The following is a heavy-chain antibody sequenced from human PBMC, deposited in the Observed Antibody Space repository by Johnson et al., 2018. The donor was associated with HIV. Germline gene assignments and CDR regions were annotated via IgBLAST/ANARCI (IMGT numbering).Heavy chain of an antibody. J-gene: IGHJ3*02. D-gene: IGHD5-18*01. V-gene: IGHV3-30-3*01. CDR1: GLTFGSYP. Sequence: QMQLVESGGGVVQPGRSLRLSCAASGLTFGSYPLHWVRQAPGRGLEWVAVISYDGSDKYYANSVNGRFSISRDNSKNTLSLIMNSLREENTAVYYCAKERVTWSSRGDAFDIWGQGTMVTVSS. CDR3: AKERVTWSSRGDAFDI. CDR2: ISYDGSDK.